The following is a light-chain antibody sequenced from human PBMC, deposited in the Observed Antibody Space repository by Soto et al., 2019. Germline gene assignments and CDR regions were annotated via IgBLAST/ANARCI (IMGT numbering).Light chain of an antibody. Sequence: IQMTQYPSSLSASVGDRVTITCRASRDITDYLAWYQQKPGQPPKLLIYWASTRESGVPDRFSGSGSGTDFTLTISSLQAEDVAVYYCQQYYSTPQTFGQGTKVDIK. CDR3: QQYYSTPQT. V-gene: IGKV1-27*01. CDR1: RDITDY. CDR2: WAS. J-gene: IGKJ1*01.